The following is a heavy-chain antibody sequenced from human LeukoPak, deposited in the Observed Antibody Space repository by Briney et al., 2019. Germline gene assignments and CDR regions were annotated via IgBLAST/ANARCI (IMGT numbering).Heavy chain of an antibody. J-gene: IGHJ6*02. V-gene: IGHV4-39*07. D-gene: IGHD3-9*01. CDR1: GGSISSSSYY. CDR3: ARGRYDNLTGHLARLDV. Sequence: PSETLSLTCTVSGGSISSSSYYWGWIRQPPGKGLEWIGNIYYSGSTYYNPSLRSRVTISVDTSKNQFSLKLSSVTAADTAVYYCARGRYDNLTGHLARLDVWGQGTTVIVSS. CDR2: IYYSGST.